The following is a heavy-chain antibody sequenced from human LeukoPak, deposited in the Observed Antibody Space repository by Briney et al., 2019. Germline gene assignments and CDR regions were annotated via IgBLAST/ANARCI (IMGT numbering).Heavy chain of an antibody. V-gene: IGHV3-9*01. D-gene: IGHD2-21*02. CDR2: ISWNSVAI. CDR1: GFTFDDYA. Sequence: PGRSLRLSCAASGFTFDDYAMHWVRRAPGKGLEWVSGISWNSVAIDYADSVKGRFTISRDNAKNSLYLQMNSLRLEDTAFYYCARRGPNCGGDCYYDYWGQGALVTVSS. CDR3: ARRGPNCGGDCYYDY. J-gene: IGHJ4*02.